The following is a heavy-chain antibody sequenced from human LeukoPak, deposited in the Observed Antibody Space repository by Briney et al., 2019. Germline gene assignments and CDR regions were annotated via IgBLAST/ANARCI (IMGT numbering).Heavy chain of an antibody. Sequence: GGSLRLSCAASGFTFSTYSMNWVRQAPGKGLEWVSSINTASNYIYYADSVKGRFSISRDNAKNSLYLQMNSLRAEDTAVYYCARRDSGDGDYVWGQGTLVTVSS. CDR1: GFTFSTYS. D-gene: IGHD4-17*01. J-gene: IGHJ4*02. V-gene: IGHV3-21*04. CDR3: ARRDSGDGDYV. CDR2: INTASNYI.